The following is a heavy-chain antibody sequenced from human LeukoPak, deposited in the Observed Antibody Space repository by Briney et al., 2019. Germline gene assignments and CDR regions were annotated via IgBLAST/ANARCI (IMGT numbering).Heavy chain of an antibody. CDR2: ISVFNGHT. J-gene: IGHJ4*02. CDR3: ARGPTILGVATTLDY. Sequence: ASVKVSCKPSGYTFTIYAFSWVRPGPGQGLEWRGWISVFNGHTYYVQNFKGRVSMTTDASTNTAYMELRNLRSDDTAVYYCARGPTILGVATTLDYWGQGALVTVSS. V-gene: IGHV1-18*01. CDR1: GYTFTIYA. D-gene: IGHD3-3*01.